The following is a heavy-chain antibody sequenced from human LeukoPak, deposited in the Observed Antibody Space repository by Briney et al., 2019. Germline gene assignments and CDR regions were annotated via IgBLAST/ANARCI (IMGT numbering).Heavy chain of an antibody. V-gene: IGHV5-51*01. CDR3: ARQGHGSGSYYPPVWYYYYMDV. CDR2: IYPGESDT. CDR1: GYSFTSYW. Sequence: GEALKISCKGSGYSFTSYWIGWVRQMPGKGLEWMGIIYPGESDTRYSPSFQGQVTISADKSISTAYLQWSSLKASDTAMYYCARQGHGSGSYYPPVWYYYYMDVWGKGTTVTVSS. J-gene: IGHJ6*03. D-gene: IGHD3-10*01.